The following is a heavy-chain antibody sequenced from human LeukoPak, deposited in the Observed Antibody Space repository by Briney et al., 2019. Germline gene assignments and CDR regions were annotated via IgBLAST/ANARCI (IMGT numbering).Heavy chain of an antibody. CDR2: ISWNSGSI. Sequence: GGSLRLSCAASGYTFDDCAMHWVRQAPGKGLEGVSGISWNSGSIGYADSVKGRFTISRDNAKNSLYLQMNSLRAEDTAVYYCARDEAYDYGGNSDYWGQGALVTVSS. D-gene: IGHD4-23*01. CDR1: GYTFDDCA. CDR3: ARDEAYDYGGNSDY. V-gene: IGHV3-9*01. J-gene: IGHJ4*02.